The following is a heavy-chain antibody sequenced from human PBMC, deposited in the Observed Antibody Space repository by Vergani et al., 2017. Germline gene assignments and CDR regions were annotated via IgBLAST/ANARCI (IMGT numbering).Heavy chain of an antibody. CDR2: ISAYNGNT. Sequence: QVQLVQSGAEVKKPGASVKVSCKASGYTFTSYGISWVRQAPGQGLEWMGWISAYNGNTNYAQKLQGRVTMTTDTSTSTAYMELRSLRSEDTAVYYCASEQYYYGSGSYTYYFDYWGQGTLVTVSS. CDR1: GYTFTSYG. CDR3: ASEQYYYGSGSYTYYFDY. J-gene: IGHJ4*02. V-gene: IGHV1-18*01. D-gene: IGHD3-10*01.